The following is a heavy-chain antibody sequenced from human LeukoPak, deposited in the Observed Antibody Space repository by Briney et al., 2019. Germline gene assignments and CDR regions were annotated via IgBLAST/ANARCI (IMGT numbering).Heavy chain of an antibody. J-gene: IGHJ4*02. CDR2: IIPIFGTA. CDR1: GGTFSSYA. D-gene: IGHD2-15*01. V-gene: IGHV1-69*05. Sequence: SVKVSCKASGGTFSSYAISWVRQAPGQGLEWMGGIIPIFGTANYAQKLQGRVTMTTDTSTSTAYMELRSLRSDDTAVYYCARDKVLYCSGGSCYGGYYFDYWGQGTLVTVSS. CDR3: ARDKVLYCSGGSCYGGYYFDY.